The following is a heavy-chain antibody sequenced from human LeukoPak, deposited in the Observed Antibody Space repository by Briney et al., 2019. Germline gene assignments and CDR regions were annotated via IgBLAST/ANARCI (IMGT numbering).Heavy chain of an antibody. CDR1: GFTFDDYG. CDR3: ARANEYSSSYYGY. J-gene: IGHJ4*02. V-gene: IGHV3-20*04. Sequence: GGSLRLSCAASGFTFDDYGMSWVRQAPGRGLEWVSGINWNGGSTGYADSVKGRFTISGDNAKNSLYLQMNSLRAEDTALYYCARANEYSSSYYGYWGQGTLVTVSS. D-gene: IGHD6-6*01. CDR2: INWNGGST.